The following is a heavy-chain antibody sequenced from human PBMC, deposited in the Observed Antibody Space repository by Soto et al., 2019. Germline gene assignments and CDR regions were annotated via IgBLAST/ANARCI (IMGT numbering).Heavy chain of an antibody. CDR1: GFIFENFG. V-gene: IGHV3-23*01. CDR3: AKDQGGYSGYDSGYYYYGMDV. D-gene: IGHD5-12*01. CDR2: ISGSGFKK. Sequence: GGSLRLSCAASGFIFENFGMSWVRQAPGKGLEWISSISGSGFKKYYADSVKGRFTISRDNSKSTVYLQMNSLRAEDTAVYYCAKDQGGYSGYDSGYYYYGMDVWGQGTTVTVSS. J-gene: IGHJ6*02.